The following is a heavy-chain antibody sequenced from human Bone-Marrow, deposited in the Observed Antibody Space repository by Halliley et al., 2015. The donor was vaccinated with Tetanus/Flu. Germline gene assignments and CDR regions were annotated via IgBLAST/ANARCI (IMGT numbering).Heavy chain of an antibody. Sequence: QLVQSGAEVKKPGSSVKVSCRASGDTFTNHAISWVRQAPGQGLEWMGEIIPLFGTANYAQRFQGRVTITADESTSTAYMELSSLRFEDTAVYYCARQSIVLEPTLDFYSGMDVWGQGTTVTVSS. J-gene: IGHJ6*02. CDR2: IIPLFGTA. D-gene: IGHD2-8*02. CDR3: ARQSIVLEPTLDFYSGMDV. CDR1: GDTFTNHA. V-gene: IGHV1-69*01.